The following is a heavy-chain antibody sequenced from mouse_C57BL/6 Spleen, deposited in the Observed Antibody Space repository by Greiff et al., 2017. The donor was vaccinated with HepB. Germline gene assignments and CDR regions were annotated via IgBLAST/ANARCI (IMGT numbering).Heavy chain of an antibody. J-gene: IGHJ4*01. V-gene: IGHV5-4*01. CDR2: ISDGGSYT. CDR1: GFTFSSYA. D-gene: IGHD2-1*01. Sequence: VQLKQSGGGLVKPGGSLKLSCAASGFTFSSYAMSWVRQTPEKRLEWVATISDGGSYTYYPDNVKGRFTISRDNAKNNLYLQMSHLKSEDTAMYYCARGVYQGPYYAMDYWGQGTSVTVSS. CDR3: ARGVYQGPYYAMDY.